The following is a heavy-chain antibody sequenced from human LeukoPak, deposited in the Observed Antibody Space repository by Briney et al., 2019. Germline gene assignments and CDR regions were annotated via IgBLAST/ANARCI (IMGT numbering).Heavy chain of an antibody. J-gene: IGHJ6*03. D-gene: IGHD1-26*01. Sequence: ASVKVSCKASGGTFSNYAINWVRQAPGQGLEWMGGIIPIFGTTNHAQKFQGRVRITADKSTSTAYMELSSLRSEDTAVYYCARALIVGAYYYYYMDVWGKGTTVTVSS. V-gene: IGHV1-69*06. CDR3: ARALIVGAYYYYYMDV. CDR1: GGTFSNYA. CDR2: IIPIFGTT.